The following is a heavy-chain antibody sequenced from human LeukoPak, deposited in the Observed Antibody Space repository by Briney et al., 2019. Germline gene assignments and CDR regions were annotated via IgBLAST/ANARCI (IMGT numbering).Heavy chain of an antibody. J-gene: IGHJ5*02. V-gene: IGHV3-53*05. CDR3: AKDMAAGTSDWFDP. CDR2: IYTAGST. D-gene: IGHD6-13*01. Sequence: GGPLRLSCAASGFTVSNNYMSWVRQAPGKGLDWVSVIYTAGSTYYADSVKGRFTISRDNSKNTLYLQMNSLRAEDTAVYYCAKDMAAGTSDWFDPWGQGTLVTVSS. CDR1: GFTVSNNY.